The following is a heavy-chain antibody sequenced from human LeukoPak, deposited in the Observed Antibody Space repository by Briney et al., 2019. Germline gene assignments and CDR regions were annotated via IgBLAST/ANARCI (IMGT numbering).Heavy chain of an antibody. CDR3: AKDLRGHDMDFDY. Sequence: GGSLRLSCAASGFTFSNFAMSWVRQAPGKGLEWVSSISGSGISTYYADSLKGRFTISGDNFKNTLFLQLNSLRAEDTAVYYCAKDLRGHDMDFDYWGQGTLVTVSS. D-gene: IGHD3-9*01. CDR1: GFTFSNFA. CDR2: ISGSGIST. V-gene: IGHV3-23*01. J-gene: IGHJ4*02.